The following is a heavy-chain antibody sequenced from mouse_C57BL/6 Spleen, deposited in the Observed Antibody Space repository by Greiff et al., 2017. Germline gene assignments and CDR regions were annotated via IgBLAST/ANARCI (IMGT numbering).Heavy chain of an antibody. V-gene: IGHV1-82*01. CDR1: GYAFSSSW. CDR2: IYPGDGDT. CDR3: ARDLYGSSYFDY. D-gene: IGHD1-1*01. Sequence: VQLQQSGPELVKPGASVKISCKASGYAFSSSWMNWVKQRPGKGLEWIGRIYPGDGDTNYNGKFKGKATLTADKSSSTAYMQLSSLTSEDSAVYFCARDLYGSSYFDYWGQGTTLTVSS. J-gene: IGHJ2*01.